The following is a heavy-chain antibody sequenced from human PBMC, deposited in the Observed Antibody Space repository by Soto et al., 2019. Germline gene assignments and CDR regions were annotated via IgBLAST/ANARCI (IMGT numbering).Heavy chain of an antibody. CDR3: AKGPLPEYQLLFFKH. V-gene: IGHV3-23*01. J-gene: IGHJ1*01. CDR2: ISGSGGST. Sequence: EGSLRLSCAASGFTFSSYAMSWVRQAPGKGLEWVSAISGSGGSTYYADSVKGRFTISRDNSKNTLYLQMNSLRAEDTAVYYCAKGPLPEYQLLFFKHWGQGTLVTVSS. CDR1: GFTFSSYA. D-gene: IGHD2-2*01.